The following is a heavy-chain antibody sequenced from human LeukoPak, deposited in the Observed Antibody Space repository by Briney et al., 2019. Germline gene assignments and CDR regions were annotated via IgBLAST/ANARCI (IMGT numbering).Heavy chain of an antibody. CDR3: ARGRNTIFGVVIYWFDP. V-gene: IGHV1-46*01. D-gene: IGHD3-3*01. CDR2: INPSGGST. Sequence: ASVKVSCKASGYTFTSYYMHWVRQAPGQGLEWMGIINPSGGSTSYAQKFQGRVTMTRDTSTSTVYMELSSLRSEDTAVYYCARGRNTIFGVVIYWFDPWGQGTLVTVSS. J-gene: IGHJ5*02. CDR1: GYTFTSYY.